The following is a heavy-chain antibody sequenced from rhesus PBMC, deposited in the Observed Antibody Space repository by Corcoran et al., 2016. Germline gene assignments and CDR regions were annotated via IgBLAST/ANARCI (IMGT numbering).Heavy chain of an antibody. CDR1: GYSFTSHW. CDR2: IDPSDSDT. V-gene: IGHV5-2*01. Sequence: EVQLVQSGAEVKRPGESLKISCKTSGYSFTSHWISWVRQMHGKGLEWVGAIDPSDSDTRYSPSFQGQVTISADKSISTAYLQWSSLKASDSATYYCAKCFRQYSSGWSVLDYWGQGVLVTVSS. D-gene: IGHD6S26*01. CDR3: AKCFRQYSSGWSVLDY. J-gene: IGHJ4*01.